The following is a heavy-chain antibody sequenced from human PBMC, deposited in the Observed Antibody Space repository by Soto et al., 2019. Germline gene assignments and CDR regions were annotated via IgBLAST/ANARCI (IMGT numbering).Heavy chain of an antibody. V-gene: IGHV4-39*02. J-gene: IGHJ4*02. CDR3: GRLAEAATGHTDFDF. D-gene: IGHD2-15*01. CDR1: GASIKSSNYF. CDR2: IHSRGGT. Sequence: SETLSLTCTVSGASIKSSNYFWGWIRQPPGKGLEFVGSIHSRGGTYYNPSLKSRVTVSVDLSNSHFSLSLKSLTATDTAVYYCGRLAEAATGHTDFDFWGQGTLVTVSS.